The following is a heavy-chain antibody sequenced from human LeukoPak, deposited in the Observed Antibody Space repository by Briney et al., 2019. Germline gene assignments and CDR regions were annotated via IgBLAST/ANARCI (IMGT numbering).Heavy chain of an antibody. CDR3: ARGDRYYDYVWGSYRTDP. D-gene: IGHD3-16*02. Sequence: ASVKVSCKASGGTFSSYAINWVRQATGQGLEWMGWMNPNSGNTGYAQKFQGRVTMTRNTSISTAYMELSSLRSEDTAVYYCARGDRYYDYVWGSYRTDPWGQGTLVTVSS. J-gene: IGHJ5*02. CDR1: GGTFSSYA. V-gene: IGHV1-8*02. CDR2: MNPNSGNT.